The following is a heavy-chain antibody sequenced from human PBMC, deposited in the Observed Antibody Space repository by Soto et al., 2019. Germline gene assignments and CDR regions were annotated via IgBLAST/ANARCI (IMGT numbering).Heavy chain of an antibody. Sequence: QVQLVESGGGVVQPGRSLRLSCAASGFTFSSYGMHWVRQATGKGLEWVAVIWYDGSNKYYADSVKGRFTISRDNSKNTLYLQMNSLRAEDTAVYYCARGGGYFYYWGQGTLVTVSS. CDR3: ARGGGYFYY. V-gene: IGHV3-33*01. D-gene: IGHD3-22*01. CDR1: GFTFSSYG. J-gene: IGHJ4*02. CDR2: IWYDGSNK.